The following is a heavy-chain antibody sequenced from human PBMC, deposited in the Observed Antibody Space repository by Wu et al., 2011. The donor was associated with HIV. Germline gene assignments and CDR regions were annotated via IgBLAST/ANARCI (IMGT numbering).Heavy chain of an antibody. Sequence: QVQLVQSGAEVKKPGASVKVSCKASGYTFSAYYMHWVRQAPGQGLEWMGWINPKSGDTKYAQNFQGRVTMTRDTSVSTGNMEMTSLTSDDTAVYYCARSSITYIFLAMDVWGKGTTVTVSS. J-gene: IGHJ6*04. CDR2: INPKSGDT. V-gene: IGHV1-2*02. CDR3: ARSSITYIFLAMDV. CDR1: GYTFSAYY. D-gene: IGHD3-9*01.